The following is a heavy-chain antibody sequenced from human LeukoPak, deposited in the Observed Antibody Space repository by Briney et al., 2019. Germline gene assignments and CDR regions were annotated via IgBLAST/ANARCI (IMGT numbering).Heavy chain of an antibody. CDR1: GGSISSGSYY. V-gene: IGHV4-61*02. CDR3: AKMGYYDSSALDY. J-gene: IGHJ4*02. Sequence: RASETLSLTCTVSGGSISSGSYYWSWIRQPAGKGLEWIGRIYTSGSTNYNPSLKSRVTISVDTSKNQFSLKLSSVTAADTAVYYCAKMGYYDSSALDYWGQGTLVTVSS. CDR2: IYTSGST. D-gene: IGHD3-22*01.